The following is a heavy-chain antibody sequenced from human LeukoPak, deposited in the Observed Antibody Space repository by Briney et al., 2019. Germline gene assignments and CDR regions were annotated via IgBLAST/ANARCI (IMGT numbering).Heavy chain of an antibody. D-gene: IGHD3-3*01. V-gene: IGHV1-2*02. Sequence: ASVKVSCKASGYTFTGYYMHWVRQAPGQGLEWMGWINPNSGGTNYAQKFQGGVTMTRDTSISTAYMELSRLRSDDTAVYYCARDHSNDFWSGSGPLYYMDVWGKGTTVTVSS. J-gene: IGHJ6*03. CDR2: INPNSGGT. CDR1: GYTFTGYY. CDR3: ARDHSNDFWSGSGPLYYMDV.